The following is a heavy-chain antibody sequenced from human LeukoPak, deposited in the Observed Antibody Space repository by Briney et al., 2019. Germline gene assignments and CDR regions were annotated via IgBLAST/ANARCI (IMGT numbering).Heavy chain of an antibody. V-gene: IGHV3-7*01. CDR3: ARTVPGYPDDYFDY. Sequence: GGSLRLSCAASGFTFSRHWMSWVRQTPGKGLERVAHMNQNGSAIYYVDSVKGRFTISRDNAKNSLCLQMTGLTVADTAVYYCARTVPGYPDDYFDYWGQGTLVTVSS. J-gene: IGHJ4*02. D-gene: IGHD6-19*01. CDR1: GFTFSRHW. CDR2: MNQNGSAI.